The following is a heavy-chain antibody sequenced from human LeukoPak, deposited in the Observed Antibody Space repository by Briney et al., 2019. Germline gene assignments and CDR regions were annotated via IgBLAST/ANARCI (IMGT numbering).Heavy chain of an antibody. D-gene: IGHD6-6*01. CDR2: IDYSGTA. V-gene: IGHV4-31*03. CDR1: GGSISSGGYS. J-gene: IGHJ5*01. Sequence: SQTLSLTCTVSGGSISSGGYSWSWIRQLPGKGLEWIGYIDYSGTAYYNPSLKSRVTISIDTSKNQFSVKLSSVTAADTAVYYCARDSYSSSIRWFDSWGQGTLVIVSS. CDR3: ARDSYSSSIRWFDS.